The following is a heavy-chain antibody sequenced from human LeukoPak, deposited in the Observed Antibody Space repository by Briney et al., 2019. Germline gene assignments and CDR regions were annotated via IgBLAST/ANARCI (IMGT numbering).Heavy chain of an antibody. CDR3: ARDYYDSSGSSWFDP. CDR1: GFIFSSYA. Sequence: GGSLRLSCAASGFIFSSYAMNWVRQAPGKGLEWVSSISSGSSFMYYADSVKGRFTISRDNAKNSLYLQMNSLRAKDTALYYCARDYYDSSGSSWFDPWGQGTLVTVSS. J-gene: IGHJ5*02. D-gene: IGHD3-22*01. CDR2: ISSGSSFM. V-gene: IGHV3-21*01.